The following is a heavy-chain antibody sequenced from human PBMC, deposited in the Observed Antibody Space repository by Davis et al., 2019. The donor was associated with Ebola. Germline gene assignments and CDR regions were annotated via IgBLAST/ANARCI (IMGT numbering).Heavy chain of an antibody. CDR3: ARGDSYYDPSGYYAGPEAPDH. CDR1: GGSISSGGYY. D-gene: IGHD3-22*01. CDR2: IDYSGST. Sequence: LRPSCTVPGGSISSGGYYWSWIRQHPGKGLEWIGYIDYSGSTYYNPSLKSRVTISVDTSKNQFSLKLSSVTAADTAVYYCARGDSYYDPSGYYAGPEAPDHWGQGTLVSVSS. J-gene: IGHJ4*02. V-gene: IGHV4-31*03.